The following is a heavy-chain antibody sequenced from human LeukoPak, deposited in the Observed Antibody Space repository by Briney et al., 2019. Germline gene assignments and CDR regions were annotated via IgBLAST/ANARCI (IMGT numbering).Heavy chain of an antibody. CDR2: IIPIFGTA. V-gene: IGHV1-69*01. CDR3: ARDGNGGYAGY. D-gene: IGHD5-12*01. CDR1: GGTFSSYT. J-gene: IGHJ4*02. Sequence: SVKVSCRASGGTFSSYTISWVRQAPGQGLEWMGGIIPIFGTANYAQKFQGRVTITADESTSTAYMELSSLRSEDTAVYYCARDGNGGYAGYWGQGTLVTVSS.